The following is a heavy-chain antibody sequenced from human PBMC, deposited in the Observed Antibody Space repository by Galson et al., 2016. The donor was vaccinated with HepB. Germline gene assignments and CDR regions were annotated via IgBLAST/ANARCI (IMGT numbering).Heavy chain of an antibody. J-gene: IGHJ4*02. V-gene: IGHV3-23*01. CDR1: GFTFSSYA. Sequence: SLRLSCAASGFTFSSYAVSWVRQAPGQGLEWVSAISGGGSKYYEDSVEGRFTISRDNSKNTLYLQMTSLRVEDTAVYYCAKQRGTPVSSYYFDYWGQATLVTVSS. D-gene: IGHD3-10*01. CDR3: AKQRGTPVSSYYFDY. CDR2: ISGGGSK.